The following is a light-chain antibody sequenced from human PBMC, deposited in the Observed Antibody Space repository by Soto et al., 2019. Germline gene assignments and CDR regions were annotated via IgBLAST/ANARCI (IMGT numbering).Light chain of an antibody. Sequence: QSALTQPPSASGSPGQSVTISCTGTSSDIGGYNYVSWYQQHPGKAPKLMIYEVTKRPSGVPDRFSGSKSGNTASLTVSGLQAEDEADYYRRSHAGSNNLGVFGGGTKLTVL. CDR1: SSDIGGYNY. V-gene: IGLV2-8*01. CDR2: EVT. J-gene: IGLJ2*01. CDR3: RSHAGSNNLGV.